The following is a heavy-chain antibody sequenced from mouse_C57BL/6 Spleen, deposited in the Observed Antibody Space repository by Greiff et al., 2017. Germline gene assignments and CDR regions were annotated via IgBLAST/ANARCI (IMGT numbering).Heavy chain of an antibody. Sequence: EVQLVESGGGLVKPGGSLKLSCAASGFTFSDYGMHWVRQAPEKGLGWVAYISSGSSTIYYADTVKGRFTISRDNAKNTLFLQMTSLRSEDTAMYYCARRYYGSTLFDYWGQGTTLTVSS. D-gene: IGHD1-1*01. J-gene: IGHJ2*01. CDR2: ISSGSSTI. V-gene: IGHV5-17*01. CDR3: ARRYYGSTLFDY. CDR1: GFTFSDYG.